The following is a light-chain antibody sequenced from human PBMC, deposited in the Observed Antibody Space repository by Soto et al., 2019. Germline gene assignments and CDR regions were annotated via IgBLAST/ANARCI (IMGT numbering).Light chain of an antibody. CDR2: STD. CDR1: SGSVSTSNY. CDR3: VLSVGSVPAV. V-gene: IGLV8-61*01. Sequence: QAVVTQEPSFSVSPGGTVTLTCGLSSGSVSTSNYPSWYQQAPGQAPRTLIYSTDTRSSGVPDRFSGSILGNKAALTITGAQAEDEADDYCVLSVGSVPAVFGGGTQLTVL. J-gene: IGLJ7*01.